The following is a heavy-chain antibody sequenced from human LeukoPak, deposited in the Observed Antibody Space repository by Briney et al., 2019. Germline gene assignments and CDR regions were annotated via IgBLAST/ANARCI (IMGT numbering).Heavy chain of an antibody. J-gene: IGHJ4*02. CDR3: ARDSGYKGSLHFFDY. D-gene: IGHD5-12*01. CDR1: GFTFSTYA. CDR2: VSATGRST. V-gene: IGHV3-23*01. Sequence: GGSLRLSCAASGFTFSTYAMSWFRQAPGKGLEWVCGVSATGRSTFHADSVRGRLPIPRDNSKNTLYLQMNRRSADATALYCGARDSGYKGSLHFFDYWGQGALVSVSS.